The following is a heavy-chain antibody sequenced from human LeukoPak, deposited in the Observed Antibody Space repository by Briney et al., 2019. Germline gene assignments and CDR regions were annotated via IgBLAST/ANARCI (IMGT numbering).Heavy chain of an antibody. CDR2: IKLDGSEQ. Sequence: PGGSLRLSCADSGLTISNNWMSWVRQAPGKGLEWVANIKLDGSEQYYVDSVKGRFTISRDNGKNSLYLQMNTLRAEETAIYYCVRGAYNGGYGGAYYYYMDVWGKGTTVTISS. V-gene: IGHV3-7*01. CDR3: VRGAYNGGYGGAYYYYMDV. CDR1: GLTISNNW. D-gene: IGHD3-10*01. J-gene: IGHJ6*03.